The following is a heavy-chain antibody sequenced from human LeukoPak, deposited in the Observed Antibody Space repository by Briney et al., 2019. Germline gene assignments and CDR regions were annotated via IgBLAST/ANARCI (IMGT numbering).Heavy chain of an antibody. D-gene: IGHD5-12*01. V-gene: IGHV3-33*01. CDR3: ARDLGGYDTYYYYYAMDV. J-gene: IGHJ6*04. Sequence: GRSLRLSCAASGFTFSSYGMHWVRQAPGKGLEWVAVIWYDGSNKYFADSVKGRFTISRDNSKNTLSLQMNSLRAEDTAVYYCARDLGGYDTYYYYYAMDVWGEGTTVIVSS. CDR1: GFTFSSYG. CDR2: IWYDGSNK.